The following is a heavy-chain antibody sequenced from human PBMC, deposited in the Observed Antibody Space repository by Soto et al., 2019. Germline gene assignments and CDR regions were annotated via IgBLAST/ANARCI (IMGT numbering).Heavy chain of an antibody. CDR2: ISYDGSNK. J-gene: IGHJ6*02. CDR3: ARDRGRYYDFWSGYRIGGMDV. D-gene: IGHD3-3*01. Sequence: HPGWSLRLSCAASGFTFSSYAMHWVRQAPGKGLEWVAVISYDGSNKYYADSVKGRFTISRDNSKNTLYLQMNSLRAEDTAVYYCARDRGRYYDFWSGYRIGGMDVWGQGTTVTVSS. V-gene: IGHV3-30-3*01. CDR1: GFTFSSYA.